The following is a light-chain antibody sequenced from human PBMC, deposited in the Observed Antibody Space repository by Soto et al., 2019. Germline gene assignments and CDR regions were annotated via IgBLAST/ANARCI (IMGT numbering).Light chain of an antibody. CDR1: SSDVGGYNY. V-gene: IGLV2-8*01. J-gene: IGLJ3*02. Sequence: QSVLTQPPSASGSPGQSVTISCTGTSSDVGGYNYVSWYQQYPGRDPKLMIYEVTNRPSGVPDRFSGSKSGNTASLTVSGLQAEDEADYYCSSYAASNNFYFVFGGGTKVTVL. CDR3: SSYAASNNFYFV. CDR2: EVT.